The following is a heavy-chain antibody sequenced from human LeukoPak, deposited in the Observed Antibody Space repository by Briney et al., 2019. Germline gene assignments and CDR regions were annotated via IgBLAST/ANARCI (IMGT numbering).Heavy chain of an antibody. J-gene: IGHJ3*01. D-gene: IGHD3-22*01. Sequence: SSETLSLTCAVSGDSVSSDSYYWYWIRRSPGKGLEWVVFVYYSGRTKYNPSLKSRVAMSIDTSKNQVSLRLRSVTAADTAMYFCVREASTSYYDSSGYYRQTETFDVWGLGTMVTVSS. V-gene: IGHV4-61*01. CDR1: GDSVSSDSYY. CDR2: VYYSGRT. CDR3: VREASTSYYDSSGYYRQTETFDV.